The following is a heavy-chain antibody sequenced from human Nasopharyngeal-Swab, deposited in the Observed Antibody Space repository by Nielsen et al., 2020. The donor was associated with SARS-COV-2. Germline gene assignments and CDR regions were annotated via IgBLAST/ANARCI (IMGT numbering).Heavy chain of an antibody. CDR2: IYYTGST. J-gene: IGHJ5*02. Sequence: RQAPGKGLDWIGNIYYTGSTNYNPSLKSRVAISVDTPKNQFSLKLSSVTAADTAVYYCARALTRTSFFDPWGQGTLVTVSS. D-gene: IGHD1-20*01. V-gene: IGHV4-59*01. CDR3: ARALTRTSFFDP.